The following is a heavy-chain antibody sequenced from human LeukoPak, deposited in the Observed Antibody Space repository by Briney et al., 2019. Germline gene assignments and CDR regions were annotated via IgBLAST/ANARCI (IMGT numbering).Heavy chain of an antibody. Sequence: PSETLSLTCTVSGGSISSYYWSWIRQPPGKGLEWIGYIYYSGSTNYNPSLKSRVTISVDTSKNQFSLKLSSVTAADTAVYYCAGQLGYCSSTSCYADKVDYWGQGTLVTVSS. CDR3: AGQLGYCSSTSCYADKVDY. V-gene: IGHV4-59*08. CDR2: IYYSGST. D-gene: IGHD2-2*01. CDR1: GGSISSYY. J-gene: IGHJ4*02.